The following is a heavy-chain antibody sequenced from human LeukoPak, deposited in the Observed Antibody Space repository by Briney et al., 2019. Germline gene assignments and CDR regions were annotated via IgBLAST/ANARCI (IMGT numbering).Heavy chain of an antibody. CDR3: AKGKSGNFYFDY. D-gene: IGHD1-26*01. CDR2: ISGSGVST. CDR1: GFTFSTYA. J-gene: IGHJ4*02. V-gene: IGHV3-23*01. Sequence: GGSLRLSCAASGFTFSTYAMSWVRQAPGKGLEWVSAISGSGVSTYYADSVKGRFTISRDNSKNTLNLQMNSLRAEDTAVYYCAKGKSGNFYFDYWGQGTLVTVSS.